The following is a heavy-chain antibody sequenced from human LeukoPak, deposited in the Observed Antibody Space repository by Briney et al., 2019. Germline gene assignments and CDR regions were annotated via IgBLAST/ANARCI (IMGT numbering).Heavy chain of an antibody. J-gene: IGHJ3*02. CDR1: GFTFSSYG. CDR2: IWYDGSNK. CDR3: ASDSGGDAFDI. V-gene: IGHV3-33*01. Sequence: GGSLRLSCAASGFTFSSYGMHWVRQAPGKGLEWVAVIWYDGSNKYYADSVKGRFTISRDNSKNTLYLQMNSLRAEDTAVYSSASDSGGDAFDIWGQGTMVTVSS. D-gene: IGHD3-16*01.